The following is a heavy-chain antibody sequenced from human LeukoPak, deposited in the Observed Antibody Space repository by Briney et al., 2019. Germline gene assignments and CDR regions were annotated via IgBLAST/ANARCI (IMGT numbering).Heavy chain of an antibody. CDR3: ARDHLYDILTGYFDY. CDR1: GFTFSSYA. J-gene: IGHJ4*02. D-gene: IGHD3-9*01. V-gene: IGHV3-23*01. CDR2: ISGSGGST. Sequence: PGGSLRLSCAASGFTFSSYAMSWVCQAPGKGLEWVSAISGSGGSTYYADSVKGRFTISRDNSKNTLYLQMNSLRAEDTAVYYCARDHLYDILTGYFDYWGQGTLVTVSS.